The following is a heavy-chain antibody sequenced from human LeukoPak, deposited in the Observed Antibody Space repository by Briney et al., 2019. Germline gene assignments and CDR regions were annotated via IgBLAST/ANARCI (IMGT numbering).Heavy chain of an antibody. D-gene: IGHD3-10*01. CDR3: ARHVFGGDDAFDI. J-gene: IGHJ3*02. CDR1: GGSISSYY. Sequence: SETLSLTCTVSGGSISSYYWGWIREPPGKGLEWIGYIYTSGSTKYNPSLKSRVTISVDTSKNQFSLRLSSVTAADTAVYYCARHVFGGDDAFDIWGQGTRVSVSS. CDR2: IYTSGST. V-gene: IGHV4-4*09.